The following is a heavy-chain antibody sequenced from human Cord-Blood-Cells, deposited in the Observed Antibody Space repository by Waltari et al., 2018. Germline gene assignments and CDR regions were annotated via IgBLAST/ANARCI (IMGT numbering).Heavy chain of an antibody. CDR1: GGSFSGYY. D-gene: IGHD3-16*01. J-gene: IGHJ5*02. CDR3: ARGRGGGWFDP. Sequence: QVQLQQWGAGLLKPSETLSLTCAVYGGSFSGYYWSWIRQPPGKGLEWIGEINHSGSTNYNPSLKSRVTISVDTSKNQFSLKLSSVTAADTAVYYCARGRGGGWFDPWGQGTLVTVSS. V-gene: IGHV4-34*01. CDR2: INHSGST.